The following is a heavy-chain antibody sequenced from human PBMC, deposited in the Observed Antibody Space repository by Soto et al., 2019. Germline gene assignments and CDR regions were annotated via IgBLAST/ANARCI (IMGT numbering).Heavy chain of an antibody. CDR2: FDPEDGET. D-gene: IGHD3-3*01. V-gene: IGHV1-24*01. CDR1: GDTLTELS. J-gene: IGHJ4*02. CDR3: ATNESRITIFGVVIRKQTPYDY. Sequence: ASVKVSCKVSGDTLTELSMHWVRQAPGKGLEWMGGFDPEDGETIYAQKFQGRVTMTEDTSTDTAYMELSSLRSEDTAVYYCATNESRITIFGVVIRKQTPYDYWGQGTLVTVSS.